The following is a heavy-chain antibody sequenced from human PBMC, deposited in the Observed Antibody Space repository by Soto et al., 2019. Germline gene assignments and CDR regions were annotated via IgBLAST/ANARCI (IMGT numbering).Heavy chain of an antibody. Sequence: GGSLRLSCAASGFTFSSYEMNWVRQAPGKGLEWVSYISSSGSTIYYADSVKGRFTISRDKTKNSLYLQMNSLRAEDTAVYYCARRDTAPYYYMDVWGKGTTVTVSS. CDR2: ISSSGSTI. J-gene: IGHJ6*03. D-gene: IGHD5-18*01. CDR3: ARRDTAPYYYMDV. CDR1: GFTFSSYE. V-gene: IGHV3-48*03.